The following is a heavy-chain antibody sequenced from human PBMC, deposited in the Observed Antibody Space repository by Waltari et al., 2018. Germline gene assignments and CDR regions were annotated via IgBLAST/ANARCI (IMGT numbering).Heavy chain of an antibody. CDR3: ARTHSSGWYYFDY. V-gene: IGHV3-30-3*01. J-gene: IGHJ4*02. Sequence: QVQLVESGGGVVQPGRSLRLPCAASGFTFSSYAMHWVRPAPGKGLEWVAVISYDGSNKYYADSVKGRFTISRDNSKNTLYLQMNSLRAEDTAVYYCARTHSSGWYYFDYWGQGTLVTVSS. CDR1: GFTFSSYA. D-gene: IGHD6-19*01. CDR2: ISYDGSNK.